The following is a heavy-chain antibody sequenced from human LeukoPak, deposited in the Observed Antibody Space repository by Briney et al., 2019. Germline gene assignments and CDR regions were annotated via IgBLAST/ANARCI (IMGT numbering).Heavy chain of an antibody. CDR2: IYYSGST. CDR1: GGSISSYY. CDR3: ARVGGGDCFDY. Sequence: SETLSLTCTVSGGSISSYYRSWIRQAPGKGLEWIGYIYYSGSTNYNPPLKSRVTISVDTSKNQFSLKLSSVTAADTAVYYCARVGGGDCFDYWGQGTLVTVSS. V-gene: IGHV4-59*01. D-gene: IGHD2-21*01. J-gene: IGHJ4*02.